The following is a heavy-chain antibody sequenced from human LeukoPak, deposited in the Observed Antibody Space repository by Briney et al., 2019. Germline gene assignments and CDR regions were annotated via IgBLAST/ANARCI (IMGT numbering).Heavy chain of an antibody. CDR2: INHSGST. CDR1: GGSFSGYY. V-gene: IGHV4-34*01. Sequence: SETLSLTRAVYGGSFSGYYWSWIRQPPGKGLEWIGEINHSGSTNYNPSLKSRVTISVDTSKNQFSLKLSSVTAADTAVYYCARCNGSGSYCYYFDYWGQGTLVTVSS. CDR3: ARCNGSGSYCYYFDY. D-gene: IGHD3-10*01. J-gene: IGHJ4*02.